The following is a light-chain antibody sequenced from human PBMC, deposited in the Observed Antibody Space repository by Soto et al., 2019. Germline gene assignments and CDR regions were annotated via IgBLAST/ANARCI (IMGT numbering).Light chain of an antibody. Sequence: DIQMTQSPSTLSAGVGDRVTITCRASQRISTYLNWYQQKPGKAPTLLIYAASNLQSGVPSRFSGGGSGTDFTLTINTLQPEDFATYFCQQCYSSPRTFGQGTKVEIK. J-gene: IGKJ1*01. CDR2: AAS. CDR1: QRISTY. V-gene: IGKV1-39*01. CDR3: QQCYSSPRT.